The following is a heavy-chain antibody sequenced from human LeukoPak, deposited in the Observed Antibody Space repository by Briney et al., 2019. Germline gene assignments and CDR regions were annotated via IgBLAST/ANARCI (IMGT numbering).Heavy chain of an antibody. CDR1: GFTVSSNY. Sequence: GGSLRLSCAASGFTVSSNYLSWVRQAPGRGLEWVSVIYSGGSTYYADSVKGRFTISRDNSKNTLFLQMNSLRAGDTAVYYCARGTVTMVDYWGQGTLVTVSS. J-gene: IGHJ4*02. D-gene: IGHD3-10*01. CDR2: IYSGGST. CDR3: ARGTVTMVDY. V-gene: IGHV3-66*01.